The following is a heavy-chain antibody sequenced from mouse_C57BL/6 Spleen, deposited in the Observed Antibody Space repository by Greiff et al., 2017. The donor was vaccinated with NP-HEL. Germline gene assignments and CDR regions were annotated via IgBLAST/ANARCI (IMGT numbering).Heavy chain of an antibody. V-gene: IGHV5-15*01. Sequence: EVQRVQPGAGLVQPGGSLKLSCAASGFTFSDYGMAWVRQTPGQGPEWVAFISPLACSIYYADTVTGRSTITIENATNTPYLELSSLTSEDTAMYYCARQDGRGYAGFAYWGPGTLVTVSA. CDR3: ARQDGRGYAGFAY. CDR2: ISPLACSI. J-gene: IGHJ3*01. CDR1: GFTFSDYG. D-gene: IGHD3-2*02.